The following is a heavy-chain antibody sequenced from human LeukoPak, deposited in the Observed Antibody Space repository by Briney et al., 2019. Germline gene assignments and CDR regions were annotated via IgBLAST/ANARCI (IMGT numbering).Heavy chain of an antibody. D-gene: IGHD6-19*01. J-gene: IGHJ4*02. V-gene: IGHV3-23*01. Sequence: GGSLRLSCAASGFTFSSYAMSWVRQAPGKGLEWVSGISDSGGRTYYADSVKGRFTISRDNSKNTLYLQMNSLRAEDTAVYYCAKDRESSGWYFFYFDYWGQGTLVTVSS. CDR3: AKDRESSGWYFFYFDY. CDR2: ISDSGGRT. CDR1: GFTFSSYA.